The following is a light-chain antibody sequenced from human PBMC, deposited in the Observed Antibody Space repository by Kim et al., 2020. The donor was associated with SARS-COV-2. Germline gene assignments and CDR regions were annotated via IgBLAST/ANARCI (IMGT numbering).Light chain of an antibody. J-gene: IGLJ3*02. Sequence: SYELTQPPSVSVAPGKAARITCGGNNIGRKSVHWCQQKPGQAPVLVIYSDSDRPSGIPERFSDSNSGNTATLTISRVEAGDEADYYCQVWDSDSDHWVFGGGTQLTVL. CDR3: QVWDSDSDHWV. CDR2: SDS. CDR1: NIGRKS. V-gene: IGLV3-21*04.